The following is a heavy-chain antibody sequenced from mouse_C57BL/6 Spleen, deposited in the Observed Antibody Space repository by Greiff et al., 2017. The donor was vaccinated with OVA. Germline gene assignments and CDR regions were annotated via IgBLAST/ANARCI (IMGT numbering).Heavy chain of an antibody. CDR1: GYTFTDYN. CDR2: INPNNGGT. D-gene: IGHD1-1*01. J-gene: IGHJ3*01. Sequence: EVQLQQSGPELVKPGASVKMSCKASGYTFTDYNMHWVKQSHGKSLEWIGYINPNNGGTSYNQKFKGKATLTVNKSSSTAYMELRSLTSEDSAVYYCARKNYGDFTFAYWGQGTLVTVSA. CDR3: ARKNYGDFTFAY. V-gene: IGHV1-22*01.